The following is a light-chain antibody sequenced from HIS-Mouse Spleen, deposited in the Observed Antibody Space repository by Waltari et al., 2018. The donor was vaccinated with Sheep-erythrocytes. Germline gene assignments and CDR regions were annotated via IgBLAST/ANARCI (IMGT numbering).Light chain of an antibody. V-gene: IGKV1-39*01. CDR3: QQSYSTPLYT. CDR1: QSISSY. CDR2: AAS. J-gene: IGKJ2*01. Sequence: EIQMTQSPSSLSASVGDRVTITCRASQSISSYLNWYQQKPGKAPKLLIYAASSLQSGVPSEFSGSGSGTDFTLTISSLQPEDFATYYCQQSYSTPLYTFGQGTKLEIK.